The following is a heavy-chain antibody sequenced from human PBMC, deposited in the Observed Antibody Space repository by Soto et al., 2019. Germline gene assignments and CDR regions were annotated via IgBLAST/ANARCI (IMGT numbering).Heavy chain of an antibody. CDR2: IYYSGST. D-gene: IGHD3-22*01. V-gene: IGHV4-59*01. J-gene: IGHJ5*02. CDR3: ARGLSPPYDSSVCWFDP. CDR1: GGSISSYY. Sequence: QVQLQESGPGLVKPSETLSLTCTVSGGSISSYYWSWIRQPPGKGLEWIGYIYYSGSTNYNPSLKSRVTISVDTSKNQFSLKLSSVTAADTAVYYCARGLSPPYDSSVCWFDPWGQGTLVTVSS.